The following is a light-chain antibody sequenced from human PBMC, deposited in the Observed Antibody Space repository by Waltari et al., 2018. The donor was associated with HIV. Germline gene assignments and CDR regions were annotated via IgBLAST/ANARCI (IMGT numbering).Light chain of an antibody. CDR2: DAS. Sequence: IVMTQSPATLSVSPGERATLSCRASQSISNNLAWYQQEPGQAPKLLIYDASTRATGVPARFSGSGSGTLFTLTISSLQSGYFAVYYCQQYHNWPPWTFGQGTKVELK. CDR1: QSISNN. CDR3: QQYHNWPPWT. V-gene: IGKV3-15*01. J-gene: IGKJ1*01.